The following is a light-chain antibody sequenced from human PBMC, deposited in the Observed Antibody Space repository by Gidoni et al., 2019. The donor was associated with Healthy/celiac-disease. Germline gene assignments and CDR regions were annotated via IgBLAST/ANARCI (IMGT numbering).Light chain of an antibody. J-gene: IGLJ2*01. CDR1: KLGDKY. CDR3: QAWDSSPVV. V-gene: IGLV3-1*01. CDR2: QDS. Sequence: SHELTQPPSVSVSPGQTASITCSGDKLGDKYACWYQQKPGQSPMLVIYQDSKRPSGIPERFSGSNSGNTATLTISGTQAMDEADYYCQAWDSSPVVFGGGTKLTVL.